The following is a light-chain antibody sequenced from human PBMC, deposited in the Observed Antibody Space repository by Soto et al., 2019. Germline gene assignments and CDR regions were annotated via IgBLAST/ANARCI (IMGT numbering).Light chain of an antibody. Sequence: EIVLTQSPGTLSMSPGERATLSCRASQSVSSRYVAWYQQKPGQAPRLLIYGASSRATGIPERFSGSGSGTDFTLTISRLEPEDFAVYVCQQYGGSPWTFGQGTKVEIK. V-gene: IGKV3-20*01. CDR1: QSVSSRY. CDR3: QQYGGSPWT. J-gene: IGKJ1*01. CDR2: GAS.